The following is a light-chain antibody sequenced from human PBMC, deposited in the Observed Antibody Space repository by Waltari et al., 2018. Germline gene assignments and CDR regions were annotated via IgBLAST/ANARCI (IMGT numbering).Light chain of an antibody. Sequence: QSALTQPASVSGSPGQSITISCTGTSRDVGDYDWVSWYQQHPGKAPKVVIFDVSYRPSGGSNRVSGSKSGNTASLTISGLQAEDEADYYCTSYTSRHSLVFGTGTKVTVL. CDR1: SRDVGDYDW. CDR2: DVS. J-gene: IGLJ1*01. V-gene: IGLV2-14*03. CDR3: TSYTSRHSLV.